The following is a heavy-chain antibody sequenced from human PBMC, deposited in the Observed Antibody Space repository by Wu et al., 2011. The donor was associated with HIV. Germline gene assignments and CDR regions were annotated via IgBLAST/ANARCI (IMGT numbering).Heavy chain of an antibody. D-gene: IGHD2-21*01. CDR1: GGTFNSYG. V-gene: IGHV1-69*14. CDR3: ARDFGGDEEY. CDR2: IIPIFGTA. J-gene: IGHJ4*02. Sequence: QVQLVQSGAAVKKPGSSVKVSCKASGGTFNSYGITWVRQAPGQGLEWMGGIIPIFGTANYAQKFQGRVTIIADKSTSTAYMELSSLRSEDTAMYYCARDFGGDEEYWGQGTLVTVS.